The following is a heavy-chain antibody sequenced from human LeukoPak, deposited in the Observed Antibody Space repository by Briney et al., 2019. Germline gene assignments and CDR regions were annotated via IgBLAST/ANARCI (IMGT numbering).Heavy chain of an antibody. V-gene: IGHV4-59*08. CDR2: VYYNGNT. Sequence: PSETLSLTCTVSGGSIDTYYWTWIRQPPGKGLEWIGFVYYNGNTNYNPSLKSRVTISVDTSKNQFSLKVNSVTAADTAIYFCARRVAVTARYYFDFWGLGALVTVSS. CDR1: GGSIDTYY. CDR3: ARRVAVTARYYFDF. D-gene: IGHD6-19*01. J-gene: IGHJ4*02.